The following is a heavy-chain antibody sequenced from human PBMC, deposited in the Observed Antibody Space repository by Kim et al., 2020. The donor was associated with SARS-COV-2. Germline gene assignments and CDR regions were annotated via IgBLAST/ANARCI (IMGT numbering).Heavy chain of an antibody. Sequence: GGSLRLSCAASGFTFSNFWMHWVRQGPVKGLVWVARVSSDGRSAVYADSVKGRFTISRDNAKNTLYLQMNSLSVEDTAVYYCIRGSGNYGYGFDSWGQGTLVTVSS. CDR1: GFTFSNFW. V-gene: IGHV3-74*01. CDR3: IRGSGNYGYGFDS. D-gene: IGHD5-12*01. CDR2: VSSDGRSA. J-gene: IGHJ4*02.